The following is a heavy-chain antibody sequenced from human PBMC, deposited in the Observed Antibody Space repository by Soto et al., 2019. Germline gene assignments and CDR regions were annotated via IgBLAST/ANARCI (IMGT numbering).Heavy chain of an antibody. CDR2: ISAYNGNT. D-gene: IGHD1-26*01. CDR3: ARDLGGSYYAPVDY. J-gene: IGHJ4*02. CDR1: GYTFPSYG. Sequence: QVQLVQSGAEVKKPGASVKVSCKASGYTFPSYGISWVRQAPGQGLEWMGWISAYNGNTKYAQKLQGRVTMTTNTSTSTAYMGLRSLRSDDTAVYYCARDLGGSYYAPVDYWGKGTLVTVSS. V-gene: IGHV1-18*01.